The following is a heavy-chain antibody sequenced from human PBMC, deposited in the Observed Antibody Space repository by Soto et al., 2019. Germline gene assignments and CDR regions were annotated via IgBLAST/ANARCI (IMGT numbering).Heavy chain of an antibody. Sequence: QVQLQESGPGLVKPLETLSLTCTVPGGSITSYYWSWVRQPPGKGLEWIGYIYYNGNINYNPSLKCRVTRSLDTSKNPFSLRLSSVTAADTAVYYCATGRVYFGSEYWGQGTLVTVSS. CDR1: GGSITSYY. D-gene: IGHD3-10*01. J-gene: IGHJ4*02. CDR2: IYYNGNI. CDR3: ATGRVYFGSEY. V-gene: IGHV4-59*01.